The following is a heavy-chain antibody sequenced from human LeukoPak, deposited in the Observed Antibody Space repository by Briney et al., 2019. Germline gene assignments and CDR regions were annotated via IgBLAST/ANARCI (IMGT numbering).Heavy chain of an antibody. D-gene: IGHD3-10*01. Sequence: AGGSLKPSWAAPGFTFSWSAMEWVRPGSREGLEWGGHHKSKGNSYTPAYAASVKGRFTISRDDSKNTAYLQTNSLKAEDTAVYYCTTTLWFGELPPLFDYWGQGTLVTVSS. V-gene: IGHV3-73*01. CDR2: HKSKGNSYTP. J-gene: IGHJ4*02. CDR1: GFTFSWSA. CDR3: TTTLWFGELPPLFDY.